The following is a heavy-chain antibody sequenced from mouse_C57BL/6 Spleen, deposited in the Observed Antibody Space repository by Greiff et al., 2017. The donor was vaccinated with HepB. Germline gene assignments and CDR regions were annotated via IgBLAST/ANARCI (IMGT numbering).Heavy chain of an antibody. CDR3: AKQYFDV. J-gene: IGHJ1*03. CDR1: GFTFSDYG. CDR2: ISSGSSTI. V-gene: IGHV5-17*01. Sequence: EVQRVESGGGLVKPGGSLKLSCAASGFTFSDYGMHWVRQAPEKGLEWVAYISSGSSTIYYADTLKGRFTISRDNATNTLFLQMTSLRSEDTARYYGAKQYFDVWGTGTTVTVSS.